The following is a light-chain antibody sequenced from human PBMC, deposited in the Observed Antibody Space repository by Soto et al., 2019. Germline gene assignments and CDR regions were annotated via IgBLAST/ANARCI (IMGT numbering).Light chain of an antibody. Sequence: QSVLTQPPSVSVAPGQKVTISCSGSSSNIGNNYVSWYQQLPGTAPKLLIYENNKRPSGIPDRFSGSKSGTSATLGITGLQTGDEADYYCGTWDSSLSGVFGGGTKVTVL. V-gene: IGLV1-51*02. CDR2: ENN. J-gene: IGLJ3*02. CDR3: GTWDSSLSGV. CDR1: SSNIGNNY.